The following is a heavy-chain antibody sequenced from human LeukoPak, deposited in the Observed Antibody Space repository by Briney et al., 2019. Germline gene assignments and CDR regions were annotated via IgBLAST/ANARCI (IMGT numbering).Heavy chain of an antibody. CDR2: IYYSGST. CDR1: GGSISSYY. Sequence: SETLSLTCTVSGGSISSYYWSWIRQPPRKGLEWIGYIYYSGSTNYNPSLKSLVTISVDTSKNHFSLKLSSVTAAVTAVYYCARGYTRDAFDIWGQGTMVTVSS. V-gene: IGHV4-59*01. J-gene: IGHJ3*02. D-gene: IGHD5-18*01. CDR3: ARGYTRDAFDI.